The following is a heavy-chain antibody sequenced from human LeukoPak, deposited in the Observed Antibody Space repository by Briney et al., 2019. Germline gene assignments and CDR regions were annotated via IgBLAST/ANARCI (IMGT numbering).Heavy chain of an antibody. CDR3: ARRGSCSWCPFDI. V-gene: IGHV4-38-2*01. Sequence: SETLSLTCAVSGYSLSSSYYWGWIRQPPGKGLGWIGSIYHSGSSYYNPSLKCRVSISVDTPKSYFSLNLSSVTATDTAVYYCARRGSCSWCPFDIWGQGTMVIVSS. CDR2: IYHSGSS. J-gene: IGHJ3*02. CDR1: GYSLSSSYY. D-gene: IGHD2-2*01.